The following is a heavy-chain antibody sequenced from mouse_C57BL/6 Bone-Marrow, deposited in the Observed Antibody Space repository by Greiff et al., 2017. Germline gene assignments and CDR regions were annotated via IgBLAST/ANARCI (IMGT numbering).Heavy chain of an antibody. J-gene: IGHJ1*03. CDR3: ARSGYYGSRWYFDV. V-gene: IGHV1-61*01. D-gene: IGHD1-1*01. CDR2: IYPSDSET. Sequence: VQLQQSGAELVRPGSSVKLSCKASGYTFTSYWMDWVKQRPGQGLEWIGNIYPSDSETHYNQKFKDKATLTVDKSSSTAYMQLSSLTSEDSAVYYCARSGYYGSRWYFDVWGTGTTVTVSS. CDR1: GYTFTSYW.